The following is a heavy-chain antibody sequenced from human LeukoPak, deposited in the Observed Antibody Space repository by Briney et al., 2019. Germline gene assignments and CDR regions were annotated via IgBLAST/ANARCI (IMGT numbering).Heavy chain of an antibody. V-gene: IGHV3-7*01. J-gene: IGHJ4*02. CDR2: IKHDGSEK. D-gene: IGHD4/OR15-4a*01. CDR1: GFTFSRSW. Sequence: GGSLRLSCAASGFTFSRSWMTWVRQAPGKGLEWVANIKHDGSEKYYVDSVKGRLTISRDNAKNSLYLQMNSLRAEDTAVYCCVGAPNYAYFDYWGQGTLITVSS. CDR3: VGAPNYAYFDY.